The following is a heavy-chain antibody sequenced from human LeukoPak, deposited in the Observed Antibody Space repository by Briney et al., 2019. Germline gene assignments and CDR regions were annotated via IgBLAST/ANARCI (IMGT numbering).Heavy chain of an antibody. V-gene: IGHV3-64*01. CDR2: ISSNGGST. J-gene: IGHJ4*02. Sequence: GGSLRLSCAASGFSFSSYAMHWVRQAPGKGLEYVSAISSNGGSTYYANSMKGRFTISRDNSKNTLYLQMGSLRAEDMAVYYCAREGYSYGLFDYWGQGTLVTVSS. CDR3: AREGYSYGLFDY. D-gene: IGHD5-18*01. CDR1: GFSFSSYA.